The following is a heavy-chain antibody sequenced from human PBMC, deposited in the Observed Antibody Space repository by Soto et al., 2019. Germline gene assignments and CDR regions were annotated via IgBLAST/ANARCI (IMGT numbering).Heavy chain of an antibody. D-gene: IGHD2-15*01. CDR3: ARGYTGYCSGGTCYWFDP. Sequence: GGSMRLSCAASGFSFSSYSMNWVRQAPGKGLEWVSSISSSASHINYADSVKGRFTISRDNAKKSLYLQMNSLRAEDTAVYYCARGYTGYCSGGTCYWFDPWGQGTLVTVSS. CDR1: GFSFSSYS. J-gene: IGHJ5*02. CDR2: ISSSASHI. V-gene: IGHV3-21*01.